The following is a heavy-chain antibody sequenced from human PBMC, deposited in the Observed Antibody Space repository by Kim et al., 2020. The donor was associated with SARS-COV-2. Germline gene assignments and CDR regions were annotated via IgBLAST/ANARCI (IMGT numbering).Heavy chain of an antibody. Sequence: GGSLRLSCAASGFTFSSYDMHWVRQAPGKGLEWVAAIGTAGDAYYQGSAKGRFTISRENAKNSLYLQMNSLRAGDKAVYYCARGNYGGGMDDGCHGATVT. D-gene: IGHD4-4*01. J-gene: IGHJ6*02. V-gene: IGHV3-13*01. CDR1: GFTFSSYD. CDR2: IGTAGDA. CDR3: ARGNYGGGMDD.